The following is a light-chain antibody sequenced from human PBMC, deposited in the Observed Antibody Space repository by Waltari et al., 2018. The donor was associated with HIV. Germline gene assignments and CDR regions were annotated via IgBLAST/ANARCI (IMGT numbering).Light chain of an antibody. CDR1: HSVLHIPSNKNY. V-gene: IGKV4-1*01. Sequence: DFVVTQSPDSLAVSLGERASFNCSTSHSVLHIPSNKNYLSWYQQRPGQPPTLLIYWASIRESGVPDRFRGSGSGTDFTLTISRLQAEDVAVSSCPPYYNTPWPFGQGTEV. CDR3: PPYYNTPWP. CDR2: WAS. J-gene: IGKJ1*01.